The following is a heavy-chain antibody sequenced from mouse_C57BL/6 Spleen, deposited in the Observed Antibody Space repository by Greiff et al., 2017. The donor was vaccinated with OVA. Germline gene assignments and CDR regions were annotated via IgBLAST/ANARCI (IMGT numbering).Heavy chain of an antibody. Sequence: DVKVEESGAELVKPGASVKLSCTASGFNIKDYYMHWVKQRTEQGLEWIGRIDPEDGETKYAPKFQGKATITADTSSNTAYLQLSSLTSEDTAVYYCARSYGYDEWFAYWGQGTLVTVSA. D-gene: IGHD2-2*01. CDR1: GFNIKDYY. J-gene: IGHJ3*01. V-gene: IGHV14-2*01. CDR2: IDPEDGET. CDR3: ARSYGYDEWFAY.